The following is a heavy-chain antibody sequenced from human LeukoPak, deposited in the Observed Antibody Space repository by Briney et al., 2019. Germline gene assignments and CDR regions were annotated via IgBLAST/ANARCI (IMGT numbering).Heavy chain of an antibody. V-gene: IGHV1-18*01. D-gene: IGHD6-19*01. J-gene: IGHJ4*02. CDR1: GGTFSSYA. Sequence: GASVKVSCKASGGTFSSYAISWVRQAPGQGLEWMGWISAYNGNTNYAQKLQGRVTMTTDTSTSTAYMELRSLRSDDTAVYYCARNWDSSGWYYFDYWGQGTLVTVSS. CDR2: ISAYNGNT. CDR3: ARNWDSSGWYYFDY.